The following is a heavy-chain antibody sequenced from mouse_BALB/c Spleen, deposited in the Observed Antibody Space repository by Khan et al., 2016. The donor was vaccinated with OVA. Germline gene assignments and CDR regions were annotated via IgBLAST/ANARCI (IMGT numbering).Heavy chain of an antibody. D-gene: IGHD1-1*01. CDR3: SLYGSRGDY. Sequence: QVRLLQSGAELMKPGASVKISCKATGFTFSNYWIEWIKQRPGHGLEWIGQIIPGSNITTYNEKFKGQSTFTVETSSNPAYLQLSSLTPEDAAVYYVSLYGSRGDYWGQGTTVTVSS. V-gene: IGHV1-9*01. CDR1: GFTFSNYW. CDR2: IIPGSNIT. J-gene: IGHJ2*01.